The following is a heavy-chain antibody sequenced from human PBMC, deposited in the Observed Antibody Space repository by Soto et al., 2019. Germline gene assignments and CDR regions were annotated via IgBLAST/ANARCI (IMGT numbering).Heavy chain of an antibody. V-gene: IGHV4-34*01. CDR1: GGSFSGYY. CDR2: INHSGST. J-gene: IGHJ3*02. Sequence: SETLSLTCAVYGGSFSGYYWSWIRQPPGKGLEWIGEINHSGSTNYNPSLKSRVTISVDTSQKQFSLKLSSVTAADTAVYYCARGRASLRDFDIWGQGTMVTVSS. CDR3: ARGRASLRDFDI.